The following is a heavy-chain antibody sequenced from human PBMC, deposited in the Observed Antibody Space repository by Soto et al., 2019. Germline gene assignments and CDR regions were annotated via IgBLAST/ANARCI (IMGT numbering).Heavy chain of an antibody. D-gene: IGHD6-13*01. CDR1: GYTFTSYA. CDR3: AREGSTNWHNWFDP. Sequence: ASVKVSCKTSGYTFTSYAMHWVRQAPGQRLEWMGWINAGNGNTKYSQKFQGGVTITRDTSASTTYMELSSLRSEDTAVYYCAREGSTNWHNWFDPWGQGTLVTVSS. CDR2: INAGNGNT. J-gene: IGHJ5*02. V-gene: IGHV1-3*01.